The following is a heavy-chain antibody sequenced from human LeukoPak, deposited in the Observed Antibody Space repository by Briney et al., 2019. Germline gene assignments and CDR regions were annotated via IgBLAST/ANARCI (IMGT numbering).Heavy chain of an antibody. V-gene: IGHV4-59*01. Sequence: TSETLSLTCTVSGGSISTYYWSWIRQPPGTGLEWIGNINYSGGTKYNPSLKSRVTISVDTSKNQFSLKLSSVTAADTALYYCAREYSSSAPPLYWGQGTLVTVSS. CDR1: GGSISTYY. D-gene: IGHD6-13*01. J-gene: IGHJ4*02. CDR3: AREYSSSAPPLY. CDR2: INYSGGT.